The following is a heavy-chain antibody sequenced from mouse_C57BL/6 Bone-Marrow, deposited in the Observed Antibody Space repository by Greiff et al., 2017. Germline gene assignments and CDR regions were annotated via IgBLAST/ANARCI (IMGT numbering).Heavy chain of an antibody. CDR3: ARPASTGTWFAY. CDR2: IWSGGST. CDR1: GFSLTSYG. D-gene: IGHD4-1*02. J-gene: IGHJ3*01. V-gene: IGHV2-2*01. Sequence: QVQLKESGPGLVQPSQSLSITCTVSGFSLTSYGVHWVRQSPGKGLEWLGVIWSGGSTDYNAAFISRLSISKDNSKSQVFFKMNSLQADDTAIYYCARPASTGTWFAYWGQGTLVTVSA.